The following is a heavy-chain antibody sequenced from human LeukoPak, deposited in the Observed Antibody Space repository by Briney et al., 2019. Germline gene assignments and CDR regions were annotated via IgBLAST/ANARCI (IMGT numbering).Heavy chain of an antibody. J-gene: IGHJ4*02. CDR2: INPNSGGT. CDR3: ASVYYYDSSGFDY. Sequence: GASVKVSCKSSGYTFTGYYMHWVRQAPGQGLEWMGWINPNSGGTNYAQKFQGRLTMTRDTYISTAYMQLSRLRSDDTAVYYCASVYYYDSSGFDYWGQGTLVTVSS. D-gene: IGHD3-22*01. V-gene: IGHV1-2*02. CDR1: GYTFTGYY.